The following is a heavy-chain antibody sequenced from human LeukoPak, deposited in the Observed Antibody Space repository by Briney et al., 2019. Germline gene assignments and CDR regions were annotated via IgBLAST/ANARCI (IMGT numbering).Heavy chain of an antibody. J-gene: IGHJ6*03. CDR3: ARGAGELFGAYYYYYMDV. V-gene: IGHV4-4*07. D-gene: IGHD3-10*01. CDR2: IYTSGST. Sequence: SETLSLTCTVSGGSISSYYWSWIRQPAGKGLEWIGRIYTSGSTNYNPSLKSRVTMSVDTSKNQFSLKLSSVTAADTAVYYCARGAGELFGAYYYYYMDVWGKGTTVTISS. CDR1: GGSISSYY.